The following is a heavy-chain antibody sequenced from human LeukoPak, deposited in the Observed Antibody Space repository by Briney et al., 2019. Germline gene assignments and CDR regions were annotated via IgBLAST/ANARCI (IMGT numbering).Heavy chain of an antibody. CDR2: IIPILGIA. V-gene: IGHV1-69*04. Sequence: SVKVSCKAFGGTFSSYAISWVRQAPGQGLEWMGRIIPILGIANYAQKFQGRVTITADKSTSTAYMELSSLRSEDTAVYYCARENNRGTTGTDIDYWGQGTLVTVSS. D-gene: IGHD1-1*01. J-gene: IGHJ4*02. CDR3: ARENNRGTTGTDIDY. CDR1: GGTFSSYA.